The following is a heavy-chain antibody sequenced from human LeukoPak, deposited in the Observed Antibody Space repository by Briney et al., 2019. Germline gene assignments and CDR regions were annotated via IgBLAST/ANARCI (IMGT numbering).Heavy chain of an antibody. CDR2: MRQDGNEK. Sequence: PGGSLRLSCVASGFTSSRYRMTWVRHAPGKGLEWVANMRQDGNEKYYVDSVRGRFTISRDNAKNSLYLQMNSLRAECTAVYYCATDRRGSNDYWGQGTLVTVSS. J-gene: IGHJ4*02. CDR1: GFTSSRYR. D-gene: IGHD3-10*01. V-gene: IGHV3-7*01. CDR3: ATDRRGSNDY.